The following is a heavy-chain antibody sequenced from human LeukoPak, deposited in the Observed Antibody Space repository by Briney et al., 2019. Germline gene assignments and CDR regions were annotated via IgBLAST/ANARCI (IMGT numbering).Heavy chain of an antibody. J-gene: IGHJ1*01. Sequence: ASVKVSCKASGYTFTNYYMHWVRQAPGQGLEWMLIINPSGGSTSSAQKFQGRVTMTRDTSTSTVYMELSSLTSEDTAVYYCARDKAVTTEVTQHFQHWGQGTLVTVSS. CDR1: GYTFTNYY. CDR3: ARDKAVTTEVTQHFQH. D-gene: IGHD4-23*01. V-gene: IGHV1-46*01. CDR2: INPSGGST.